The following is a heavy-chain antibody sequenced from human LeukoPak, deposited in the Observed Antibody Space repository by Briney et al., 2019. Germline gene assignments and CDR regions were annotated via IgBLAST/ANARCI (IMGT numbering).Heavy chain of an antibody. CDR1: GFTFDDYG. V-gene: IGHV3-20*04. J-gene: IGHJ4*02. D-gene: IGHD3-10*01. CDR2: INWNGGST. Sequence: GGSLRLSCAASGFTFDDYGMSWVRQAPGKGLEWVSGINWNGGSTGYADSVKGRFTISRDNAKNSLYLQMNSLRAEDTALYYCARVAKHLRWFGELDYWGQGTLVTVSS. CDR3: ARVAKHLRWFGELDY.